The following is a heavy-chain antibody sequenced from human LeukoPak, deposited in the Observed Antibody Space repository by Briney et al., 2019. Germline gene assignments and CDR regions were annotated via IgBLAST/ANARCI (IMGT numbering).Heavy chain of an antibody. V-gene: IGHV4-4*02. Sequence: SETLSLTCAVSGGSISSGNWWSWVRQPPGKGLEWIGEISHSGNINYNPSLKSRVTISVDKSKNHFSLRLTSVTTADTAVYYCVRGGLAFGGNWGQGTLVTVSS. J-gene: IGHJ4*02. CDR2: ISHSGNI. CDR3: VRGGLAFGGN. D-gene: IGHD1-14*01. CDR1: GGSISSGNW.